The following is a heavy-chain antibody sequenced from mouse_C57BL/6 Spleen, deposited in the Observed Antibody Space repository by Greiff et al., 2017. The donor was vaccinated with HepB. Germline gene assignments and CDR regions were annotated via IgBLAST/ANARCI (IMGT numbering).Heavy chain of an antibody. J-gene: IGHJ3*01. CDR3: ASQGTTVVDPFAY. Sequence: EVQVVESGGDLVKPGGSLKLSCAASGFTFSSYGMSWVRQTPDKRLEWVATISSGGSYTYYPDSVKGRFTISRDIAKNTLYLQMSSLKSEDTAMDYCASQGTTVVDPFAYWGQGTLVTVSA. CDR2: ISSGGSYT. D-gene: IGHD1-1*01. V-gene: IGHV5-6*01. CDR1: GFTFSSYG.